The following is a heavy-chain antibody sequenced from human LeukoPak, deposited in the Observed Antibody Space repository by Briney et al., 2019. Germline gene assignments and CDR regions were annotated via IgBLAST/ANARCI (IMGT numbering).Heavy chain of an antibody. CDR2: ISAYNGNT. CDR3: ARHYVWGSYRHPDY. D-gene: IGHD3-16*02. J-gene: IGHJ4*02. Sequence: AASVKVSCKASGYTFTSYGISWVRQAPGQGREWMGWISAYNGNTNYAQKLQGRVIMTTDTSTSTAYMELRSLRSDDTAVYYCARHYVWGSYRHPDYWGQGTLVTVSS. V-gene: IGHV1-18*01. CDR1: GYTFTSYG.